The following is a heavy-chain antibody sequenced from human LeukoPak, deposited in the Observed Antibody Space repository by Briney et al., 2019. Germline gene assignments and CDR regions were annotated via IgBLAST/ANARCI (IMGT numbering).Heavy chain of an antibody. CDR1: GGSISSSSYY. Sequence: SETLSLTCTVSGGSISSSSYYWGWIRQPPGKGLEWIGSIYYSGSTYYNPSLKSRVTISVDTSKNQFSLKLSSVTAADTAVYYCAGAGGRKIAARPRADYWGQGTLVTVSS. D-gene: IGHD6-6*01. CDR2: IYYSGST. J-gene: IGHJ4*02. V-gene: IGHV4-39*07. CDR3: AGAGGRKIAARPRADY.